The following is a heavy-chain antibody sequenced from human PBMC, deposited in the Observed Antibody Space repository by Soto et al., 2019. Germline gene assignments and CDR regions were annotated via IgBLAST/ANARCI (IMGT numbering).Heavy chain of an antibody. J-gene: IGHJ5*02. CDR3: AIGVYDFWSGNWFDP. CDR2: INHSGST. D-gene: IGHD3-3*01. Sequence: SETLSLTCAVYGGSFSGYYWSWIRQPPGKGLEWIGEINHSGSTNYNPSLKSRVTISVDTSKNQFSLKLSSVTAADTAVYYCAIGVYDFWSGNWFDPWAREPWSQSPQ. V-gene: IGHV4-34*01. CDR1: GGSFSGYY.